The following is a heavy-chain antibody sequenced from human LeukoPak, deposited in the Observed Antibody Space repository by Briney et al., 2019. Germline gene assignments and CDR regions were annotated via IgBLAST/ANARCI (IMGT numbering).Heavy chain of an antibody. D-gene: IGHD2-21*01. CDR3: ARGFRRVGIDY. V-gene: IGHV3-7*03. Sequence: QPGGSLRLSCAASGFTFSSYWMSWARQAPGKGLEWVANIKQDGSEKYYADSVKGRFTISRDNAKNSLYLQMNSLRAEDTAVYYCARGFRRVGIDYWGQGTLVTVSS. J-gene: IGHJ4*02. CDR2: IKQDGSEK. CDR1: GFTFSSYW.